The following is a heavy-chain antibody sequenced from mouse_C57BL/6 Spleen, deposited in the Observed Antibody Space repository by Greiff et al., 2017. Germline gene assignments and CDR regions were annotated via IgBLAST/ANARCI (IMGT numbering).Heavy chain of an antibody. CDR1: GYSFTGYY. CDR3: ASHYYGSSY. V-gene: IGHV1-42*01. Sequence: VQLQQSGPELVKPGASVKISCKASGYSFTGYYMNWVKQSPEKSLEWIGEINPSTGGTTYNQKFKAKATLTVDKSSSTAYMQLKSLTSEDSAVXYCASHYYGSSYWGQGTTLTVSS. D-gene: IGHD1-1*01. CDR2: INPSTGGT. J-gene: IGHJ2*01.